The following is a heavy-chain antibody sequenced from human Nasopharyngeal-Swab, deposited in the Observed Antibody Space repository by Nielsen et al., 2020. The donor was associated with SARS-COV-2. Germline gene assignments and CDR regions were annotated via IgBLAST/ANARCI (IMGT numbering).Heavy chain of an antibody. J-gene: IGHJ5*02. D-gene: IGHD3-22*01. CDR1: GFTFSSYS. CDR2: ISSSNI. Sequence: GESLKISCAASGFTFSSYSMNWVRQAPGKGLEWVSSISSSNIYYADSVKGRFTISRDNAKNSLYLQMNSLRAEDTAVYYCARKGLYDSSGYPFDPWGQGTLVTVSS. CDR3: ARKGLYDSSGYPFDP. V-gene: IGHV3-21*01.